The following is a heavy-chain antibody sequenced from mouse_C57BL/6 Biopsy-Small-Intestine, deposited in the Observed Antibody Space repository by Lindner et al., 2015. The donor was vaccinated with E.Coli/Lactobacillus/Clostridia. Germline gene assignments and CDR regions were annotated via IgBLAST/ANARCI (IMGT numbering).Heavy chain of an antibody. Sequence: VQLQESGGVLVKPGGSLKLSCAASGFTFSSYAMSWVRQTPEKRLEWVATISDGGSYTYYPDNVKGRFTISRDNAKNNLYLQMSHLKSEDTAMYYCARGYYGSRYYFDYWGQGTTLTVSS. CDR2: ISDGGSYT. V-gene: IGHV5-4*01. CDR3: ARGYYGSRYYFDY. D-gene: IGHD1-1*01. J-gene: IGHJ2*01. CDR1: GFTFSSYA.